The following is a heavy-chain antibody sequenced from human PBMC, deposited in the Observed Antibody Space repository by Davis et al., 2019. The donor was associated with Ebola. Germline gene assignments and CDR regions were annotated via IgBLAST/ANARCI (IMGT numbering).Heavy chain of an antibody. Sequence: SETLSLTCTVSGGSISSSSYYWGWIRQPPGKGLEWIGSIYYSGSTYYNPSLKSRVTISVDTSKNQFSLKLSSVTAADTAVYYCAREEGYCSGGSCYSGPFDYWGQGTLVTVSS. CDR2: IYYSGST. V-gene: IGHV4-39*07. D-gene: IGHD2-15*01. J-gene: IGHJ4*02. CDR3: AREEGYCSGGSCYSGPFDY. CDR1: GGSISSSSYY.